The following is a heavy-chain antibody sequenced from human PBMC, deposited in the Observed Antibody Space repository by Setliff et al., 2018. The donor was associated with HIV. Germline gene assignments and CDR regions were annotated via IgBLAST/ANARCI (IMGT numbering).Heavy chain of an antibody. CDR1: GYTFTSYD. D-gene: IGHD3-3*01. CDR2: MNPNSGNT. J-gene: IGHJ5*02. Sequence: GASVKVSCKASGYTFTSYDINWVRQATGQGLEWMGWMNPNSGNTGYAQKFQGRVTMTRNTSISTAYMELSSLRPEDTAVYYCARGRYNFWSGYRWFDPWGQGTLVTVSS. CDR3: ARGRYNFWSGYRWFDP. V-gene: IGHV1-8*02.